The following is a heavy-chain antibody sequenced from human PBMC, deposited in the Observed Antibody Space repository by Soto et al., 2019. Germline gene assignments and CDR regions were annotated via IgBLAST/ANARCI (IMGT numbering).Heavy chain of an antibody. CDR1: GFTFSSYG. V-gene: IGHV3-30*03. CDR3: ATLIAVAYYYYGMDV. J-gene: IGHJ6*02. D-gene: IGHD6-19*01. CDR2: ISYDGSNK. Sequence: GGSLRLSCAASGFTFSSYGMHWVRQAPGKGLEWVAVISYDGSNKYYADSVKGRFTISRDNSKNTLYLQMNSLRAEDTAEYYCATLIAVAYYYYGMDVWGQGTTVTVSS.